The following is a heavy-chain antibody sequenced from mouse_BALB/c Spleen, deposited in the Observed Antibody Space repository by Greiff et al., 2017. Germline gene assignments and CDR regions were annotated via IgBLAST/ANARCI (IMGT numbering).Heavy chain of an antibody. J-gene: IGHJ3*01. CDR1: GYAFSSSW. CDR2: IYPGDGDT. D-gene: IGHD2-3*01. Sequence: QVQLQQSGPELVKPGASVKISCKASGYAFSSSWMNWVKQRPGQGLEWIGRIYPGDGDTNYNGKFKSKATLTVDKSSSTAYMQLSSLTSEDSAVYYCATYDGYYLAYWGQGTLVTVSA. V-gene: IGHV1-82*01. CDR3: ATYDGYYLAY.